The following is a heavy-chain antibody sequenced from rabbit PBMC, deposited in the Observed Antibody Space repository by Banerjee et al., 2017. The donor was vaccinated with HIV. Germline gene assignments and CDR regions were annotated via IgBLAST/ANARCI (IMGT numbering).Heavy chain of an antibody. CDR2: INTGSGGST. D-gene: IGHD1-1*01. V-gene: IGHV1S40*01. J-gene: IGHJ6*01. CDR3: AREYNTSGNWDL. CDR1: GFSFSSYW. Sequence: QSLEESGGGLVQPEGSLTLTCTASGFSFSSYWMCWVRRAPGKGLEWIGCINTGSGGSTYYASWAKGRFTISKTSSTTVTLQMTSLTAADTATYFCAREYNTSGNWDLWGPGTLVTVS.